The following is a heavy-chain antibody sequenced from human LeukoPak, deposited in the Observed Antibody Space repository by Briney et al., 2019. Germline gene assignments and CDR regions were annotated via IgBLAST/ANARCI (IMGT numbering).Heavy chain of an antibody. Sequence: SETLSLTCTVSGGSISSYYWSWIRQPPGKGLEWIGRIYTSGRTDYNPSLKSRVTMSVDTSKNQFSLKLSSVTAADTAVYYCARAGTGYSSSWFRAFDIWGQGTMVTVSS. CDR1: GGSISSYY. V-gene: IGHV4-4*07. J-gene: IGHJ3*02. D-gene: IGHD6-13*01. CDR2: IYTSGRT. CDR3: ARAGTGYSSSWFRAFDI.